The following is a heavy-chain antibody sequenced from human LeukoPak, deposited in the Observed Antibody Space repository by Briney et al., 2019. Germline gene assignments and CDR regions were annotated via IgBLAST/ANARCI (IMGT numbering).Heavy chain of an antibody. Sequence: SETLSLTCTVSGGSISSYYWSWIRQPPGKGLEWIGYIYYSGRTNYKPSLKSRVTISVDTSKNQFSLKLSSVTAADTAVYYCARGFRGASFDYWGQGTLVTVSS. CDR2: IYYSGRT. CDR3: ARGFRGASFDY. CDR1: GGSISSYY. J-gene: IGHJ4*02. D-gene: IGHD1-26*01. V-gene: IGHV4-59*01.